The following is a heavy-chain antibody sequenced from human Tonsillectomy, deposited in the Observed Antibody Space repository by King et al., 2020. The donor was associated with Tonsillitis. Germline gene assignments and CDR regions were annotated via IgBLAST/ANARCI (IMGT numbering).Heavy chain of an antibody. Sequence: VQLVESGGGLVQPGGSLRISCAASGFTFSNYWMSWVRQAPGKGLEWVANIKQDGSEKYYVDSVKGRFTISRDNAKNSLYLQMNSLRAEDTAVYYCARAHGGDYWGQGTLVTVSS. CDR1: GFTFSNYW. J-gene: IGHJ4*02. V-gene: IGHV3-7*03. CDR2: IKQDGSEK. CDR3: ARAHGGDY. D-gene: IGHD3-10*01.